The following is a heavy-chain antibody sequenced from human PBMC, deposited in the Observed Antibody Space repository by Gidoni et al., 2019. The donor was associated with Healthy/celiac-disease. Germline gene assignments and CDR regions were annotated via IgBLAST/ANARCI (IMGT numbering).Heavy chain of an antibody. CDR3: ARARDDSSGYYYVNFDY. D-gene: IGHD3-22*01. J-gene: IGHJ4*02. CDR1: GGSFSGYY. CDR2: INHRGST. V-gene: IGHV4-34*01. Sequence: QVQLQQWGAGRLKPSETLSLTCAVYGGSFSGYYWSWIRQPPGKGLEWIGEINHRGSTNYNPALKSRVTISVDTSKNQFSLKLSSVTAADTAVYYCARARDDSSGYYYVNFDYWGQGTLVTVSS.